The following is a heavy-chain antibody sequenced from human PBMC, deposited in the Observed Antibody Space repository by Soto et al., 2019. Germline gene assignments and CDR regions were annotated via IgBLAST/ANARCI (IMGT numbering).Heavy chain of an antibody. CDR3: ARHFVIAED. CDR2: IYFDGTT. V-gene: IGHV4-39*01. D-gene: IGHD3-22*01. Sequence: LQLQESGPGVVRPSETLSLICDVSGGFISGSGYYWGWIRQPPGKGLEWIGSIYFDGTTYYNVSLTSPVTISIDTSKNQFSLTLISVTTADTAVYYCARHFVIAEDWGQGTLVTVSS. CDR1: GGFISGSGYY. J-gene: IGHJ4*02.